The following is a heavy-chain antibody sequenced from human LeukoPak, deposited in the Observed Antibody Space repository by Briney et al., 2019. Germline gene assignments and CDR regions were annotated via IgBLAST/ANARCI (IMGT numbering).Heavy chain of an antibody. Sequence: EGTLRLSCAASGFTFSSYGMSWVRQAPGKGLEWVSAISGSGGSTYYADSVKGRFTISRDNSKNTLYLQMNSLRAEDTAVYYCAKGGYFRFSDWFDPWGQGTLVTVSS. CDR2: ISGSGGST. D-gene: IGHD3-9*01. V-gene: IGHV3-23*01. J-gene: IGHJ5*02. CDR3: AKGGYFRFSDWFDP. CDR1: GFTFSSYG.